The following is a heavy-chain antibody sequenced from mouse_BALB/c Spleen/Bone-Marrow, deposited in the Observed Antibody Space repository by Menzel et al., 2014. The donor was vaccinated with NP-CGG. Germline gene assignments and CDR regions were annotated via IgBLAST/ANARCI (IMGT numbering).Heavy chain of an antibody. CDR3: ARGGTTATWYFDV. V-gene: IGHV14-3*02. CDR2: IDPANGNT. Sequence: EVQLQQSGAELVKPGASVRLSCTASGFNIKDTYMHWVEQRPEQGLEWIGRIDPANGNTKYDPKFQGKATITADTSSNTAYLQLSSLTSEDTAVYYCARGGTTATWYFDVWGAGTTVTVSS. J-gene: IGHJ1*01. D-gene: IGHD1-2*01. CDR1: GFNIKDTY.